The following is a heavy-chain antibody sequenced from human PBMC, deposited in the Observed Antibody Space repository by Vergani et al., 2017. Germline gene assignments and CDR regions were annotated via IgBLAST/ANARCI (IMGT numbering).Heavy chain of an antibody. CDR1: GGSISSSNW. D-gene: IGHD1-14*01. V-gene: IGHV4-4*03. CDR3: ARGNRSWVLQVNWFDP. Sequence: QVQLQESGPGLVKPPGTLSLTCAVSGGSISSSNWWSWVRQPPGKGLEWIGEIYHSGSTNYNPSLKGRVTISVDKSKNHFYLKLSSVTAADTAVYYCARGNRSWVLQVNWFDPWGQGTLVTVSS. J-gene: IGHJ5*02. CDR2: IYHSGST.